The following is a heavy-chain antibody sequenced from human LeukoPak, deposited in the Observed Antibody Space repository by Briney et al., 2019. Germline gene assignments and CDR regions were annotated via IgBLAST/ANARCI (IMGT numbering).Heavy chain of an antibody. D-gene: IGHD3-3*01. J-gene: IGHJ4*02. CDR2: ISYDGSNK. CDR3: ARDYAEGFWSGYSYFDY. V-gene: IGHV3-30*19. Sequence: PGGSLRLSCAASGFTFSSYGMHWVRQAPGKGLEWVAVISYDGSNKYYADSVKGRFTISRDNSKNTLYLQMNSLRAEDTAVYYCARDYAEGFWSGYSYFDYWGQGTLVTVSS. CDR1: GFTFSSYG.